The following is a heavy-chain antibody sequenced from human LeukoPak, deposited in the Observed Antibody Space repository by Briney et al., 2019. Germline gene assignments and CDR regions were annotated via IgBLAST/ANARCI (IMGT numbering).Heavy chain of an antibody. V-gene: IGHV3-30-3*01. CDR1: KFTFSTFA. CDR3: AREGGDLRWKNRFDF. Sequence: GRSLRLSCAASKFTFSTFAMHWVRQAPGKGLEWVALTSSEGSSKYYTDSVKGRFTISRDNSKNTLYLQMNSLRAEDTAVYYCAREGGDLRWKNRFDFWGQGTLVTVSS. J-gene: IGHJ4*02. D-gene: IGHD4-23*01. CDR2: TSSEGSSK.